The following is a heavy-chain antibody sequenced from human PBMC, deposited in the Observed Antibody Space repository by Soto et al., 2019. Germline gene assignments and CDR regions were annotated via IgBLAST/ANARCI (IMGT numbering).Heavy chain of an antibody. D-gene: IGHD5-12*01. CDR1: GGSFSGYY. V-gene: IGHV4-34*01. CDR3: ARHGDSGVDY. Sequence: SETLSLTCAVYGGSFSGYYWSWIRQPPGKGLEWIGEINHSGSTNYNPSLKSRVTISVDTSKNQFSLKLSSVTAADTAVYYCARHGDSGVDYWGQGTLVTVSS. CDR2: INHSGST. J-gene: IGHJ4*02.